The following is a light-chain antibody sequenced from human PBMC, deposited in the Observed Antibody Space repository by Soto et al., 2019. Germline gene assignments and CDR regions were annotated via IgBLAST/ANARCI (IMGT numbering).Light chain of an antibody. V-gene: IGLV4-69*01. J-gene: IGLJ3*02. CDR3: QTWGTGIPWV. CDR1: SGHSSYA. Sequence: QLVLTQSPSASASLGASVKLTCTLSSGHSSYAIAWHQQQPEKGPRYLMKLNSDGSHSKGDGIPDRFSGSSSGAERYLTISSLQSEDEADYYCQTWGTGIPWVFGGGPKVTVL. CDR2: LNSDGSH.